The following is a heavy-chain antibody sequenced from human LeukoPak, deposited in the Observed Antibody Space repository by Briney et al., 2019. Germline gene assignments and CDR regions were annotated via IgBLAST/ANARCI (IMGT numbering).Heavy chain of an antibody. CDR3: AKNRGHCVDGVCHNYYYMDV. Sequence: PGGSLRLSCAASGFTFSSYAMTWVRQAPGKGLEWVSTVSGSAGRTDHADSVKGRFTIFRDNLKNTLYLQMNGLRAEDTAVYYCAKNRGHCVDGVCHNYYYMDVWGKGTTVTVSS. CDR2: VSGSAGRT. CDR1: GFTFSSYA. D-gene: IGHD2-8*02. J-gene: IGHJ6*03. V-gene: IGHV3-23*01.